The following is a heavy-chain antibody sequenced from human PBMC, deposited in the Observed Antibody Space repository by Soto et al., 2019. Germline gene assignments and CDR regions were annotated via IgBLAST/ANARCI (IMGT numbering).Heavy chain of an antibody. J-gene: IGHJ5*02. Sequence: ASVKVSCKASGYTFTSYYMHWVRQAPGQGLEWMGIINPSGGSTSYAQKFQGRVTMTRDTSTSTVYMELSSLRSEDTAVYYCAREGPIRVVPAAIWFDPWGQGTLVTVSS. CDR2: INPSGGST. CDR1: GYTFTSYY. CDR3: AREGPIRVVPAAIWFDP. D-gene: IGHD2-2*01. V-gene: IGHV1-46*03.